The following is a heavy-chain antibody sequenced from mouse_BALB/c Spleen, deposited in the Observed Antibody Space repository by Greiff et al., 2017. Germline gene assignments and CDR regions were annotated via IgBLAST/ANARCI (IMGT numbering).Heavy chain of an antibody. CDR2: ISSGGST. CDR1: GFTFSSYA. D-gene: IGHD6-5*01. CDR3: ARGRPMGVAY. V-gene: IGHV5-6-5*01. J-gene: IGHJ3*01. Sequence: DVKLVESGGGLVKPGGSLKLSCAASGFTFSSYAMSWVRQTPEKRLEWVASISSGGSTYYPDSVKGRFTISRDNARNILYLQMSSLRSEDTAMYYCARGRPMGVAYWGQGTLVTVSA.